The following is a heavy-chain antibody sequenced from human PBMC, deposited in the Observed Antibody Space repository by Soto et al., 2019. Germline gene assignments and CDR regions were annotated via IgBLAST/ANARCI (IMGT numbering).Heavy chain of an antibody. D-gene: IGHD2-2*01. CDR2: IYYSGST. CDR3: AIVVYCSSTSCYKRAYEGWFDP. V-gene: IGHV4-39*01. J-gene: IGHJ5*02. Sequence: SETLSLTCTVSGGSISSSSYYWGWTRQPPGKGLEWIGSIYYSGSTYYNPSLKSRVTIAVDTSKNQFSLILSSVTAADTAVYYCAIVVYCSSTSCYKRAYEGWFDPWGQGTLVTVSS. CDR1: GGSISSSSYY.